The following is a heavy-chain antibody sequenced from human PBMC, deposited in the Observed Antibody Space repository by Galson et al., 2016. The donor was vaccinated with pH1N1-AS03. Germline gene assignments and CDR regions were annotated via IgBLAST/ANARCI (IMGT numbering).Heavy chain of an antibody. CDR3: ARSTHVNEGLDF. J-gene: IGHJ4*02. Sequence: GGVHVAWIRQPPGKALEWLALIFWDGETRYRPSLRSRLTITKDTSKNQVVLTMTNMDPVDTATYYCARSTHVNEGLDFWGQGTLVTVSS. CDR1: GGVH. D-gene: IGHD2-8*01. V-gene: IGHV2-5*02. CDR2: IFWDGET.